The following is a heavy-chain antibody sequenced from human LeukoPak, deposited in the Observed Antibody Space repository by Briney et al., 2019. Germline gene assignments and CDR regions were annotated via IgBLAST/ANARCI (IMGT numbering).Heavy chain of an antibody. CDR3: TKGVLGRTQSVSAGFDY. Sequence: GGSLRRSCAASGFIFSDYGMHWVRQAPGKGLEWVAVTSYDGSNKYYADSVKGRFTISRDNSRNTLYLQMNSLRAKDTAVYHCTKGVLGRTQSVSAGFDYWGQGTLVTVSS. J-gene: IGHJ4*02. CDR2: TSYDGSNK. CDR1: GFIFSDYG. D-gene: IGHD7-27*01. V-gene: IGHV3-30*18.